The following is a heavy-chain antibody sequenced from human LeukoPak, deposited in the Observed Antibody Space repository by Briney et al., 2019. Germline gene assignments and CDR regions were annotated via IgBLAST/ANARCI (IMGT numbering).Heavy chain of an antibody. D-gene: IGHD1-14*01. Sequence: SETLSLTCTVSGGSISSYYWSWVRQPPGKGLEWIGYIYYSGSTNYNPSLKSRVTISVDTSKNQFSLKLSSVTAADTAVYYCARRGLLNRGIGNWFDPWGQGTLVTVSS. CDR1: GGSISSYY. J-gene: IGHJ5*02. V-gene: IGHV4-59*01. CDR3: ARRGLLNRGIGNWFDP. CDR2: IYYSGST.